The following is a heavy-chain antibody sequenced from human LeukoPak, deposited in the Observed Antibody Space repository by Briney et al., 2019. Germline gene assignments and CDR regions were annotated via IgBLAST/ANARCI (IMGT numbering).Heavy chain of an antibody. V-gene: IGHV1-2*06. CDR1: GYTFTGYY. Sequence: ASVKVSCKASGYTFTGYYIHWVRQAPGQGLEWMGRINPNSGGTNYAQKLQGRVTMTTDTSTSTAYMELRSLRSDDTAVYYCARDRGLQSAYFDYWGQGTLVTVSS. CDR2: INPNSGGT. D-gene: IGHD4-11*01. J-gene: IGHJ4*02. CDR3: ARDRGLQSAYFDY.